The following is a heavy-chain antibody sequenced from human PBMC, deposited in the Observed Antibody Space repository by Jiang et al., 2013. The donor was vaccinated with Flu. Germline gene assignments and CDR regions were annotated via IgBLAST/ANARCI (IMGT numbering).Heavy chain of an antibody. CDR2: LNTKSGGT. J-gene: IGHJ4*02. V-gene: IGHV1-2*02. Sequence: SGAEVKKPGASVKVSCKTSGYTFTDYYIHWVRQAPGQGLQWMGWLNTKSGGTNYAQKFQGRVTMTRDTSITTAYMELGSLRSDDTAVYFCAREVGGGNFLIDYWGQGTRVTVSS. D-gene: IGHD4-23*01. CDR1: GYTFTDYY. CDR3: AREVGGGNFLIDY.